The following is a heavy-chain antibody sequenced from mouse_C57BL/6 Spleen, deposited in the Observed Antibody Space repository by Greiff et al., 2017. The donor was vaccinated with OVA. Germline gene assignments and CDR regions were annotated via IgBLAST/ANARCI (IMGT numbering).Heavy chain of an antibody. Sequence: VQLQQPGAELVKPGASVKLSCKASGYTFTSYWMHWVKQRPGQGLEWIGMIHPNSGSTNYNEKFKSKATLTVDKSSSTAYMQLSSLTSEDPAVYYCARNNYDGYVDYWGQGTTLTVSS. D-gene: IGHD2-3*01. J-gene: IGHJ2*01. V-gene: IGHV1-64*01. CDR1: GYTFTSYW. CDR2: IHPNSGST. CDR3: ARNNYDGYVDY.